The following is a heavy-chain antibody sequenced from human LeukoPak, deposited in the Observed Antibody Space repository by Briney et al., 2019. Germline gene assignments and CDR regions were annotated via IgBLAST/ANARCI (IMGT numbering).Heavy chain of an antibody. V-gene: IGHV3-7*01. D-gene: IGHD6-6*01. CDR2: IKQDGSEK. CDR3: AREMKTYSSSSTAFDI. CDR1: GFTFSSYW. Sequence: PGGSLRLSCAASGFTFSSYWMSWVRQAPGKGLEWVANIKQDGSEKYYVDSVKGRFTISRDNAKNSLYLQMNSLRAEDTAVYYCAREMKTYSSSSTAFDIWGQGTMVTVSS. J-gene: IGHJ3*02.